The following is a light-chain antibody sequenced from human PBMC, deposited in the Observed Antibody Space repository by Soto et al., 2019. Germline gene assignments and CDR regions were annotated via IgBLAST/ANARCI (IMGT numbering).Light chain of an antibody. CDR1: QGVSRK. Sequence: DIVMTQSPATLSVAPGERVTFSCRASQGVSRKLAWYQHKPGQAPRLLISGASTGATGIPARFSGSGSGTEFTLTISSLQSEDCAIYYCQQHNNWPATFRQGTKVDIK. CDR3: QQHNNWPAT. J-gene: IGKJ1*01. CDR2: GAS. V-gene: IGKV3-15*01.